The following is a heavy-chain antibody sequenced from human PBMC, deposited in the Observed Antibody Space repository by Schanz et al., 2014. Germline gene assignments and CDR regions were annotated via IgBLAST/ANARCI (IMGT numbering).Heavy chain of an antibody. D-gene: IGHD6-13*01. CDR3: ASSGAGYSSSWDFDY. Sequence: QVQLVQSGAEVKKPGSSMKVSCKASGYTFTSYGINWVRQAPGQGLEWMGWISAYNGNTNYAQKLQGRVTITADKSTFTAYMDVSSLRSEDTAVYYCASSGAGYSSSWDFDYWGQGTLVTVSS. CDR1: GYTFTSYG. CDR2: ISAYNGNT. J-gene: IGHJ4*02. V-gene: IGHV1-18*01.